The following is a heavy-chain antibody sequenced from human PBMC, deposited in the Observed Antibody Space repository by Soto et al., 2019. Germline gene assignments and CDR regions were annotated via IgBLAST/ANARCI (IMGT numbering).Heavy chain of an antibody. J-gene: IGHJ6*02. CDR1: GGTFSSYA. CDR2: IIPIFGTA. D-gene: IGHD3-22*01. V-gene: IGHV1-69*12. Sequence: QVQLVQSGAEVKKPGSSVKVSCKASGGTFSSYAISWVRQAPGQGLEWMGGIIPIFGTANYAQKFQGRVTITADESTRTAWMERSSLRSEDTAVYYCARDDDSSGYPRLNYYYYGMDVWGQGTTVTVSS. CDR3: ARDDDSSGYPRLNYYYYGMDV.